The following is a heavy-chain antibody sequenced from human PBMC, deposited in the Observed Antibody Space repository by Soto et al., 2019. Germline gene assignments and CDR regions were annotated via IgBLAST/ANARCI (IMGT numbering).Heavy chain of an antibody. V-gene: IGHV4-31*03. CDR1: GGSISSGGYY. J-gene: IGHJ5*02. Sequence: PSETLSLTCTVSGGSISSGGYYWSWIRQHPGKGLEWIGYIYYSGSTYYNPSLKSRVTISVDTSKNQFSLKLSSVTAADTAVYYCARETAYYYDSSGSDSWFDPWGQGTLVTVSS. CDR2: IYYSGST. CDR3: ARETAYYYDSSGSDSWFDP. D-gene: IGHD3-22*01.